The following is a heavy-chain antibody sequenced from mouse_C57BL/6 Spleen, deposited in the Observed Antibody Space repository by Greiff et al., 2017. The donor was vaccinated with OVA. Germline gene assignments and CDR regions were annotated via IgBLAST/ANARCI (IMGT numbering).Heavy chain of an antibody. J-gene: IGHJ3*01. CDR1: GYPFTSYW. D-gene: IGHD2-3*01. V-gene: IGHV1-53*01. CDR2: ITPSNGGT. Sequence: QVQLQQPGTELVKPGASVKLSCKASGYPFTSYWMNWVKQRPGQSLEWIGNITPSNGGTNYKEKFKSKATLTVDKSSSTAYMHLSSLTAEDSAGYYCARSGGWLLAWFAYWGQGTLVTVSA. CDR3: ARSGGWLLAWFAY.